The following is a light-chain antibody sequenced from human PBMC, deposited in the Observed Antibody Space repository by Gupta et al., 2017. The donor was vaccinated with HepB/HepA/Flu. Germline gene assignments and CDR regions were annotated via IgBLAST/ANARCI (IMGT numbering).Light chain of an antibody. V-gene: IGLV1-44*01. CDR1: HSNIGIKT. J-gene: IGLJ3*02. CDR2: DNN. CDR3: SAWDDTLNGGV. Sequence: QSVLTQSPSVSGTPGQRVTISCSGSHSNIGIKTVHWYQHRPGTAPKLVIYDNNLRPSGVPDRFSGAKSGTSASLAISGLQSEDEADYYCSAWDDTLNGGVFGGGTKLTVL.